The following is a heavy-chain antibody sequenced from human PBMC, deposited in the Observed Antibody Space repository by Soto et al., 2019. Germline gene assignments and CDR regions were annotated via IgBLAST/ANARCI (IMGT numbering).Heavy chain of an antibody. V-gene: IGHV1-3*01. CDR2: INAGNGNT. Sequence: ASVKVSCKASGYTFTSYAMHWVRQAPGQRLEWMGWINAGNGNTKYAQKFQGRVTITRDTSASTAYMELSSLRSEDTAVYYCARSIVVVTALDYWGQGTLVTVSS. CDR3: ARSIVVVTALDY. J-gene: IGHJ4*02. D-gene: IGHD2-21*02. CDR1: GYTFTSYA.